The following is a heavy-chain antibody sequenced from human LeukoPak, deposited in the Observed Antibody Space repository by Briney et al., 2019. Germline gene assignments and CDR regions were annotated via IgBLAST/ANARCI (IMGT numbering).Heavy chain of an antibody. J-gene: IGHJ4*02. V-gene: IGHV4-59*07. Sequence: SSDTLSLTCTVSGGSISSYYWSWIRQPPGKGLEWIGYISYSGSTNYNPSLKSRVTISVDTSKNQFSLKLSSVTAADTAVYYCANYYDSSGFDYWGQGALVTVSS. D-gene: IGHD3-22*01. CDR1: GGSISSYY. CDR3: ANYYDSSGFDY. CDR2: ISYSGST.